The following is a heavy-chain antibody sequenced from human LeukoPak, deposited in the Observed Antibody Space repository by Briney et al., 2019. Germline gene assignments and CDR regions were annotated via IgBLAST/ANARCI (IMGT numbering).Heavy chain of an antibody. CDR3: ARAHSGSYYYFDS. D-gene: IGHD1-26*01. Sequence: GGSLRLSCAASGFTFSSYWMHWARQAPGKGLVWVSGITSDGSGTSYADSVKGRFTISRDNAENTLYLQMSSLRAEDTAVYYCARAHSGSYYYFDSWGQGTLVTVSS. CDR2: ITSDGSGT. CDR1: GFTFSSYW. V-gene: IGHV3-74*01. J-gene: IGHJ4*02.